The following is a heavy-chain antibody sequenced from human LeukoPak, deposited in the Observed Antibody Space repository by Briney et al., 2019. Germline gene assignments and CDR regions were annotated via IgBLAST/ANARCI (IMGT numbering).Heavy chain of an antibody. CDR2: INPIFGTA. V-gene: IGHV1-69*05. CDR1: GCTFSSYA. CDR3: ARGQVPATTAGLLWFGEYAYNWFDP. D-gene: IGHD3-10*01. Sequence: SVKVSCKASGCTFSSYAISWVRQAPGQGLEWMGGINPIFGTANYAQKFQGRVTITTDESTSTAYMELSSLRSEDTAVYYCARGQVPATTAGLLWFGEYAYNWFDPSGQGTLVTVSS. J-gene: IGHJ5*02.